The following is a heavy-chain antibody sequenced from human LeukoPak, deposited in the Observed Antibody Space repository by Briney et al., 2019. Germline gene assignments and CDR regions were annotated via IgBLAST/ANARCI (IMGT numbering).Heavy chain of an antibody. V-gene: IGHV3-48*02. CDR2: ISSSSSTI. CDR3: ARVRRSAKNYYGMDV. D-gene: IGHD4/OR15-4a*01. J-gene: IGHJ6*02. Sequence: GGSLRLSCAASGFTFSSYSMNWVRQAPGKGLEWVSYISSSSSTIYYADSVKGRFTISRDNAKNSLFLQMNSLRDEDTAVYCCARVRRSAKNYYGMDVWGQGSTVTVSS. CDR1: GFTFSSYS.